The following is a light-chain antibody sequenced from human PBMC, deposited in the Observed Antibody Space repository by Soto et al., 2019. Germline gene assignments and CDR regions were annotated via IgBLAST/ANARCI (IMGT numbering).Light chain of an antibody. CDR3: QQYGSSPPYT. CDR2: GAS. V-gene: IGKV3-20*01. Sequence: EIVLTQSPGTLSLSPGERATLSCRANQSVSSNYLAWYQQKPGQAPRLLIYGASSRATGIPDRFSGSASGTDFSLTISRLEPEDFAVYYCQQYGSSPPYTFGQGTKREIK. J-gene: IGKJ2*01. CDR1: QSVSSNY.